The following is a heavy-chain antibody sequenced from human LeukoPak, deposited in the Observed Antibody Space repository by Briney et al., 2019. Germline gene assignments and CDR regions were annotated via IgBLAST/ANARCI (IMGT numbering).Heavy chain of an antibody. CDR1: GGSISSSSYY. CDR3: ARGRGESGTSYWTHFDY. CDR2: IYSSGST. J-gene: IGHJ4*02. V-gene: IGHV4-61*02. D-gene: IGHD1-26*01. Sequence: SETLSLTCTVSGGSISSSSYYWSWLRQPAGQGLEWIACIYSSGSTNYNPSLKRRVPMSVDTSNNQYSLNLSSVTAADTAFYYCARGRGESGTSYWTHFDYGGRGPLVTVSS.